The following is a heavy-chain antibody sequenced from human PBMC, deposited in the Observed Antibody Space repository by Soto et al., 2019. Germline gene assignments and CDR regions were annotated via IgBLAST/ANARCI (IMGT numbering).Heavy chain of an antibody. CDR2: IWYDGSNK. CDR1: GFTFSSYG. J-gene: IGHJ6*03. D-gene: IGHD2-15*01. V-gene: IGHV3-33*01. Sequence: QVQLVESGGGVVQPGRSLRLSCAASGFTFSSYGMHWVRQAPGKGLEWVAVIWYDGSNKYYADSVKGRFTISRDNSKNTLYLQMNSLRAEDTAVHYCARDGNYYYYYMDVWGKGTTVTVSS. CDR3: ARDGNYYYYYMDV.